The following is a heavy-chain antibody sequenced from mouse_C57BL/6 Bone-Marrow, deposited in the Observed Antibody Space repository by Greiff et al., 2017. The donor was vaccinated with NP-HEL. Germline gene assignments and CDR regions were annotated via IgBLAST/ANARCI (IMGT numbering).Heavy chain of an antibody. V-gene: IGHV5-9-1*02. Sequence: EVKLMESGEGLVKPGGSLKLSCAASGFTFSSYAMSWVRQTPEKRLEWVAYISSGGDYIYYADTVKGRFTISRDNARNTLYLQMSSLKSEDTAMYYCTRVTTAPYYAMDYWGQGTSVTVSS. J-gene: IGHJ4*01. CDR3: TRVTTAPYYAMDY. CDR1: GFTFSSYA. D-gene: IGHD1-2*01. CDR2: ISSGGDYI.